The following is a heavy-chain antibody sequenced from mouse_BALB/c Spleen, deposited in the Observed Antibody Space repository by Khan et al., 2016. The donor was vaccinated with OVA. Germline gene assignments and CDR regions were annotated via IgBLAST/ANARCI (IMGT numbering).Heavy chain of an antibody. CDR1: GYSITSGYA. CDR3: ARGNYYGYYFDY. CDR2: ISYSGVT. V-gene: IGHV3-2*02. J-gene: IGHJ2*01. D-gene: IGHD1-1*01. Sequence: EVQLQESGPGLVKPSQSLSLTCTVTGYSITSGYAWNWIRQFPGNKLEWMGYISYSGVTSYTPSLKSRISINRDPSKNQFFLQLNSVTTEDTATYYCARGNYYGYYFDYWGQGTTLTVSS.